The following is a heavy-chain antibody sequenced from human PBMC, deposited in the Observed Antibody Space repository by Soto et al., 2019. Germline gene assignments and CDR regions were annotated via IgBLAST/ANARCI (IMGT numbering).Heavy chain of an antibody. CDR2: IIPLVGTA. CDR3: AGDLTALEFQQPLGYYYSAMDV. D-gene: IGHD2-21*02. CDR1: GGTFNNYA. J-gene: IGHJ6*02. V-gene: IGHV1-69*08. Sequence: QVQLVQSGAEVKKPGSSVKVSCKASGGTFNNYAISWVRQAPGQGPEWMGRIIPLVGTANYAQNFQGRVTITAAKSSTTAYMELSRLTSADTAVYFCAGDLTALEFQQPLGYYYSAMDVWAQGTTVTVSS.